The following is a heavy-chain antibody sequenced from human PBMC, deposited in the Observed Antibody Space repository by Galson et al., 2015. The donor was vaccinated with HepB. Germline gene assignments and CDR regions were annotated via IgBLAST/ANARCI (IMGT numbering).Heavy chain of an antibody. J-gene: IGHJ4*02. V-gene: IGHV3-33*01. Sequence: SLRLSCAASGFTFSTYGMHWVRQAPGKGLEWVAVVWYDGSNKFYADSVKGRFTISRDNSKNTLYLQMNSLRAEDTAVYYCARDRLQALYYFDYWGQGTLVTVSS. CDR3: ARDRLQALYYFDY. CDR2: VWYDGSNK. CDR1: GFTFSTYG. D-gene: IGHD5-24*01.